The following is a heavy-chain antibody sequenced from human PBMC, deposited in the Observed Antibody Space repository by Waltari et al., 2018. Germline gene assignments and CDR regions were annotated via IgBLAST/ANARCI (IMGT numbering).Heavy chain of an antibody. CDR3: VRAFMVTTFSALRYHDYYGMDV. V-gene: IGHV4-34*01. D-gene: IGHD4-17*01. Sequence: QVQLQQWGAGLLKPPETLSLTCAVYGGSFRDYSWSWVRQPPGKGLEWIGEINPSGVTNYNPSLKSRVTISGDTSKNQFSLRLGSVTAADTAVYYCVRAFMVTTFSALRYHDYYGMDVWGQGTAVTVSS. CDR2: INPSGVT. J-gene: IGHJ6*02. CDR1: GGSFRDYS.